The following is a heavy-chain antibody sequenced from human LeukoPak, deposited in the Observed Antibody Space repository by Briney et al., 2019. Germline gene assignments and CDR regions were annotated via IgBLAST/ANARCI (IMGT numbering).Heavy chain of an antibody. Sequence: GGSLRLSCAASGFTFSDYYMSWIRQAPGKGLEWVSYISSSGSTIYYADSVKGQFTISRDNAKNSLYLQMNSLRAEDTAVYYCARAFRYQLPIFDYWGQGTLVTVSS. J-gene: IGHJ4*02. V-gene: IGHV3-11*04. D-gene: IGHD2-2*01. CDR2: ISSSGSTI. CDR1: GFTFSDYY. CDR3: ARAFRYQLPIFDY.